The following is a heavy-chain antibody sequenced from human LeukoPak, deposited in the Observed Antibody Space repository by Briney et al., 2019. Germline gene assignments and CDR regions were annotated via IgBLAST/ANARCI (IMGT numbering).Heavy chain of an antibody. D-gene: IGHD3-9*01. CDR2: ISSSGSTI. V-gene: IGHV3-48*03. CDR3: ARDLVTQIIDY. J-gene: IGHJ4*02. CDR1: GFTFSSYE. Sequence: GGSLRLSCAASGFTFSSYEMNWVRQAPGKGLEWVSYISSSGSTIYYADSVKGRFTISRDNAKNSLYLQMNSLRAEYTAVYYCARDLVTQIIDYWGQGTLVTVSS.